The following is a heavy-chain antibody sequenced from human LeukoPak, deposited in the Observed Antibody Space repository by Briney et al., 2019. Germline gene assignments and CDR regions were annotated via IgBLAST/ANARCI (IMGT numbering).Heavy chain of an antibody. CDR2: IYYSGST. Sequence: SETLSLTCAVYGGSFSGYYWSWIRQHPGKGLEWIGYIYYSGSTYYNPSLKSRVTISVDTSKNQFSLKLSSVTAADTAVYYCARDPTVGLRLGELSWGQGTLVTVSS. V-gene: IGHV4-31*11. D-gene: IGHD3-16*02. J-gene: IGHJ4*02. CDR1: GGSFSGYY. CDR3: ARDPTVGLRLGELS.